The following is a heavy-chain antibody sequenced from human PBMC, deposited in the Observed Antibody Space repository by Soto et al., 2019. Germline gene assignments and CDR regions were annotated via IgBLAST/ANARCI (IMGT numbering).Heavy chain of an antibody. D-gene: IGHD3-10*01. CDR1: GFSLTTGRVG. V-gene: IGHV2-26*01. J-gene: IGHJ6*02. Sequence: SGPTLVNPTETLTLTCNGSGFSLTTGRVGVSGIRQPPGKSLEWLAHIFSDAERSYSQSLQGRLTVSKVGVGSQVVLTMTNMDPVDTGTYLCVRMNDDSYSSYYAMDVWGQGTTVTVSS. CDR3: VRMNDDSYSSYYAMDV. CDR2: IFSDAER.